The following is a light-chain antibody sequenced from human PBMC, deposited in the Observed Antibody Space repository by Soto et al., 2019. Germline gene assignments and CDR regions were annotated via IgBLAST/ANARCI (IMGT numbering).Light chain of an antibody. CDR2: GAS. V-gene: IGKV3-15*01. J-gene: IGKJ1*01. CDR1: QSIGRN. CDR3: QQYNNWPRS. Sequence: EIVMTQSPATLSVSPGERATLSCRASQSIGRNLAWYQHKPGQAPRLLIYGASTGTTDIPTRFSASGSGTEFILPISSLQSEDFAVYYCQQYNNWPRSFGPGTKVEV.